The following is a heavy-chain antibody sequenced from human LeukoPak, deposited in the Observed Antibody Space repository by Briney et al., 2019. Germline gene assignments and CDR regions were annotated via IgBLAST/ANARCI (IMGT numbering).Heavy chain of an antibody. CDR2: INPNSGAT. CDR3: ARVKKLMPEFEF. Sequence: ASVKVSCKSSGYTFIDYYIHWVRQAPGQGREWIGGINPNSGATKYAQKFQGRVSMTRDTSINTAYMDLTNLRSDDTAIFYCARVKKLMPEFEFWGQGTLVSVFS. J-gene: IGHJ4*02. D-gene: IGHD2-2*01. CDR1: GYTFIDYY. V-gene: IGHV1-2*02.